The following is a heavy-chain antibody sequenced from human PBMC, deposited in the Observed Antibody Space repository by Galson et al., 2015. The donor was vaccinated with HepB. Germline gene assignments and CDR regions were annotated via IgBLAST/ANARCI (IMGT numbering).Heavy chain of an antibody. Sequence: SLRLSCAASGFTFSDYYMSWIRQAPGKGLEWVSYISSSSSYTNYADSVKGRFTISRDNAKNSLYLQMNSLRAEDTAVYYCARGGYCSRTGCYGLADYWGQGTLVTVSS. CDR1: GFTFSDYY. V-gene: IGHV3-11*06. CDR2: ISSSSSYT. J-gene: IGHJ4*02. CDR3: ARGGYCSRTGCYGLADY. D-gene: IGHD2-2*01.